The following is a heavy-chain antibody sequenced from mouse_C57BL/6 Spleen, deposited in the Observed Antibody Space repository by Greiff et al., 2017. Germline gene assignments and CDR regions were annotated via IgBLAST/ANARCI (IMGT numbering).Heavy chain of an antibody. Sequence: VQLQQPGAELVRPGSSVKLSCKASGYTFTSYWMHWVKQRPIQGLEWIGNIDPSDSETHYNQKFKDKATLTVDKSSSTAYMQLSSLTSEDSAVYCCAGTTVVGHFDVWGTGTTVTVSS. CDR1: GYTFTSYW. CDR3: AGTTVVGHFDV. V-gene: IGHV1-52*01. CDR2: IDPSDSET. D-gene: IGHD1-1*01. J-gene: IGHJ1*03.